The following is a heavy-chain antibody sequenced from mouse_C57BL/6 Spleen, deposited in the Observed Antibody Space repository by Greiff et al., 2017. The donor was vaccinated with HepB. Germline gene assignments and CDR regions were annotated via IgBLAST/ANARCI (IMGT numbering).Heavy chain of an antibody. Sequence: QVHVKQSGAELVRPGTSVKVSCKASGYAFTNYLIEWVKQRPGQGLEWIGVINPGSGGTNYNEKFKGKATLTADKSSSTAYMQLSSLTSEDSAVYFCAKTMDTTVVATDAMDYWGQGTSVTVSS. D-gene: IGHD1-1*01. CDR1: GYAFTNYL. J-gene: IGHJ4*01. CDR3: AKTMDTTVVATDAMDY. CDR2: INPGSGGT. V-gene: IGHV1-54*01.